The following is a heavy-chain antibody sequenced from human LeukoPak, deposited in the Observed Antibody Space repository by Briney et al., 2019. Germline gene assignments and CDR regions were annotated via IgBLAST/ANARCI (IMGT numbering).Heavy chain of an antibody. Sequence: GGSLRLSCAASGFTFSSYGMHWVRQAPGKGLEWGAFIRYDGSNKYYADSVKGRFTISRDNSKNTLYLQMNSLRAEDTAVYYCAKDRSGSYYNVMDDYWGQGTLVTVSS. J-gene: IGHJ4*02. CDR3: AKDRSGSYYNVMDDY. D-gene: IGHD3-10*01. CDR2: IRYDGSNK. CDR1: GFTFSSYG. V-gene: IGHV3-30*02.